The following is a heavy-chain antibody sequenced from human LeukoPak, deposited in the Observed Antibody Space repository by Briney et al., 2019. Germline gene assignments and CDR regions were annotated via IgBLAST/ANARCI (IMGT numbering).Heavy chain of an antibody. Sequence: PSETLSLTCTVSGGSISSYYWSWIRQPPGKGLEWNGYIYYSGSTNYNPSLKSRVTISVDTSKNQFSLKLNSVTAADTAVYYCARDPRGGTSRDNWFEPWGQGTLVTVSS. CDR1: GGSISSYY. D-gene: IGHD1-1*01. CDR3: ARDPRGGTSRDNWFEP. J-gene: IGHJ5*02. CDR2: IYYSGST. V-gene: IGHV4-59*01.